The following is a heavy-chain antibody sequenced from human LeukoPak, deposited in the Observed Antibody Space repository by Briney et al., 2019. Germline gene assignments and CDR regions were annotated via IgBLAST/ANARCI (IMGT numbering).Heavy chain of an antibody. D-gene: IGHD3-16*01. J-gene: IGHJ4*02. CDR3: ARMTHTLGATYSHFDY. CDR1: GYPFANFY. V-gene: IGHV1-2*02. CDR2: THPVSGDT. Sequence: GASVKVSCKASGYPFANFYVHWVRLAPGQGLEWLGWTHPVSGDTIYAQKFQGRVTMTRDTSISTAYMELTSLTSDETAVYYCARMTHTLGATYSHFDYWGEGTLVTVSS.